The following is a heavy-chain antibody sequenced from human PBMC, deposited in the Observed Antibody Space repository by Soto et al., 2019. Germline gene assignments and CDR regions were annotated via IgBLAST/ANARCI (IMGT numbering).Heavy chain of an antibody. CDR2: IFYTGTT. CDR1: GGSINYSSYH. V-gene: IGHV4-39*02. D-gene: IGHD2-2*01. CDR3: ARLVVVAPVANV. J-gene: IGHJ4*02. Sequence: ASETLSLTCSVSGGSINYSSYHWGWIRQPPGQGLEWIGSIFYTGTTFYNPSLESRVTMSVDTSKNSFSLHLTSVTAADTAVYFCARLVVVAPVANVWGQGTLVTVSS.